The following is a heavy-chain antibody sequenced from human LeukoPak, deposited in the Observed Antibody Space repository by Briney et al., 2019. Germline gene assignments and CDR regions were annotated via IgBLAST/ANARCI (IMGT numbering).Heavy chain of an antibody. Sequence: SVKVSCKASGGTFSSYDISWVRQAPGQGLEWMGGIIPIFGTANYAQKFQGRVTITADESTSTAYMELSSLRSEDTAVYYCARSYYYDSSGYYCDYWGQGTLVTVSS. CDR3: ARSYYYDSSGYYCDY. CDR1: GGTFSSYD. CDR2: IIPIFGTA. J-gene: IGHJ4*02. V-gene: IGHV1-69*13. D-gene: IGHD3-22*01.